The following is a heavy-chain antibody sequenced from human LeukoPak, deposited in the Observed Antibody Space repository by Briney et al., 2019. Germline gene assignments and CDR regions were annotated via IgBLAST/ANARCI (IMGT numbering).Heavy chain of an antibody. CDR1: GFTFSNYE. Sequence: GGSLRLSCVASGFTFSNYEMNWVRQAPGKGLEWVSAIGGSGGSTYYADSVKGRFTISRDNSKNTLYLQMNSLRAEDTAVYYCAKDLSYDFWSGYSLDYWGQGTLVTVSS. V-gene: IGHV3-23*01. D-gene: IGHD3-3*01. CDR2: IGGSGGST. J-gene: IGHJ4*02. CDR3: AKDLSYDFWSGYSLDY.